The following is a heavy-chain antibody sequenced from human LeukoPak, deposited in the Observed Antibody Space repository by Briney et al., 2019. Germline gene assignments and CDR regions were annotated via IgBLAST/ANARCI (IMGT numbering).Heavy chain of an antibody. CDR3: AKDPEGSGSHYNPDF. J-gene: IGHJ4*02. CDR1: GFTFSSYW. Sequence: GGSLRLSCAASGFTFSSYWMSWVRQAPGKGLEWVANIKQDGSEKYYVDSVKGRFTISRDNAKNSLYLQMNSLRAEDTAVYYCAKDPEGSGSHYNPDFWGQGTLVTVSS. D-gene: IGHD3-10*01. V-gene: IGHV3-7*01. CDR2: IKQDGSEK.